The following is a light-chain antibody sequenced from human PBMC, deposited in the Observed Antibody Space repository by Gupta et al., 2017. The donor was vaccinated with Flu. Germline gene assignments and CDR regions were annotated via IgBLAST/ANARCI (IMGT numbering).Light chain of an antibody. CDR2: KAS. CDR3: QQYKTESRT. V-gene: IGKV1-5*03. Sequence: PSTLSASIGDRVTITCRASQSISSWLAWYQQKPGKAPKLLIYKASTLESGVPSRFSGSGSGTEFTLTISSLQPDDFATYYCQQYKTESRTCSQGTKVEIK. CDR1: QSISSW. J-gene: IGKJ1*01.